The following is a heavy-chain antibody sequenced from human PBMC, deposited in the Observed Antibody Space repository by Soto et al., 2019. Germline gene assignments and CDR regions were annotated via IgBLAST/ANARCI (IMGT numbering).Heavy chain of an antibody. Sequence: GGSLRLSCSVSGFTFNNYGINWVRQAPGRGLEWVSSVSKSDYTYYSDSVKGRFTISRDNAKNSVSLQMNSLRVEDTAVYYCAREDSIIIPAVSDFWGQGTLVTVSS. CDR1: GFTFNNYG. CDR2: VSKSDYT. CDR3: AREDSIIIPAVSDF. J-gene: IGHJ4*02. D-gene: IGHD3-22*01. V-gene: IGHV3-21*01.